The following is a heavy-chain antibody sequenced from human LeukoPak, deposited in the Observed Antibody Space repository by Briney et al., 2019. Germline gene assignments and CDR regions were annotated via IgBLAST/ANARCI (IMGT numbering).Heavy chain of an antibody. CDR1: GFTFSSYW. Sequence: PGGSLRLSCAAFGFTFSSYWMHWVRHAPGKGLVWVSRISSDGSSTTYADSVKGRFTISRDNAKNTLYLQMNSLRAEDTAVYYCARGYSGSYRVDYWGQGTLVTVSS. V-gene: IGHV3-74*01. CDR2: ISSDGSST. CDR3: ARGYSGSYRVDY. J-gene: IGHJ4*02. D-gene: IGHD1-26*01.